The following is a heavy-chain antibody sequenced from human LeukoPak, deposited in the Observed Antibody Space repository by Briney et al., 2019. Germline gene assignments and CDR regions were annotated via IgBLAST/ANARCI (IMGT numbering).Heavy chain of an antibody. Sequence: ASVKVSCKASKYTFTGYYIHWIRQAPGQGLEWMGWINPNNGGTNYAQKFQGRVTMTRDTSISTAYMELSRLISDDTAMYFCARGEYSYGNDYWGQGTLVTVSS. V-gene: IGHV1-2*02. J-gene: IGHJ4*02. CDR3: ARGEYSYGNDY. CDR1: KYTFTGYY. D-gene: IGHD5-18*01. CDR2: INPNNGGT.